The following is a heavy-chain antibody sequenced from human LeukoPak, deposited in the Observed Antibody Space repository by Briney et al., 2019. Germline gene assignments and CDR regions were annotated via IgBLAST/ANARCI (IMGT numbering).Heavy chain of an antibody. CDR2: IYTSGST. Sequence: SETLSLTCTVSGGSISSGSYYWSWIRQPAGKGLEWIGRIYTSGSTNYNPSLKSRVTISVDTSKNQFSLKLSSVTAADTAVYYCARMTYSSSWSSFDYWGQGTLVTVSS. D-gene: IGHD6-13*01. CDR1: GGSISSGSYY. CDR3: ARMTYSSSWSSFDY. V-gene: IGHV4-61*02. J-gene: IGHJ4*02.